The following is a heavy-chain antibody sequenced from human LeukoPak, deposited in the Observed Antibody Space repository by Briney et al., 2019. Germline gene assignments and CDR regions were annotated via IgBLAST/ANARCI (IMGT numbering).Heavy chain of an antibody. J-gene: IGHJ4*02. CDR2: INSDGSST. CDR3: ARGEDTYYYDSSGLGIDY. CDR1: GFTFSRYW. Sequence: GGSLRLSCAASGFTFSRYWMHWVRQAPGKGLVWVSRINSDGSSTSYADSVKGRFTISRDNAKNTLYLQMNSLRAEDTAVYYCARGEDTYYYDSSGLGIDYWGQGTLVTVSS. V-gene: IGHV3-74*01. D-gene: IGHD3-22*01.